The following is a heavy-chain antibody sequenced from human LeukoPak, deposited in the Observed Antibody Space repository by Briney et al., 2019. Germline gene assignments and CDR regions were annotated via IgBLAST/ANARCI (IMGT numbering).Heavy chain of an antibody. D-gene: IGHD3-22*01. J-gene: IGHJ3*02. CDR3: AITYYYDSSGYYYDKCAFDI. V-gene: IGHV4-4*07. CDR1: GGSISSYY. Sequence: NPSETLSLTCTVSGGSISSYYWSWIRQPAGKGLEWIGRIYTSGSTSYNPSLKSRVTMSVDTSKNQFSLKLSSVTAADTAVYYCAITYYYDSSGYYYDKCAFDIWGQGTMVTVSS. CDR2: IYTSGST.